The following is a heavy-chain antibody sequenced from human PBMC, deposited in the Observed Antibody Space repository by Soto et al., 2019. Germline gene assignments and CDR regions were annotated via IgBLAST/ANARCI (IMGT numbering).Heavy chain of an antibody. CDR1: GFTFSTYA. CDR2: VSASGLNT. J-gene: IGHJ4*02. D-gene: IGHD7-27*01. V-gene: IGHV3-23*01. Sequence: EVQLLESGGKLVQPGGSLTLSCAASGFTFSTYAMAWVRQAPGKGLEWVSGVSASGLNTDYADPVKGRFYISRDNSKNTVSLQMNSLRAEDAALYYCAKDPPLRTSGYFFEYWGQGTAVPVSS. CDR3: AKDPPLRTSGYFFEY.